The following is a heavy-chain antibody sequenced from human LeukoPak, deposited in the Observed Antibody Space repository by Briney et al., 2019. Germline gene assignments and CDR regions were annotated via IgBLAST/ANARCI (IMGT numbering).Heavy chain of an antibody. Sequence: AGSLRLSCAASGFTVSNNYMSWVRQAPGKGLEWVSVISSGAGTYYADSVKGRFTSFRDNSKNTLYLQMNSLRDEDTAVYYCARDQNYWGQGTLVTVSS. CDR2: ISSGAGT. J-gene: IGHJ4*02. V-gene: IGHV3-66*01. CDR1: GFTVSNNY. CDR3: ARDQNY.